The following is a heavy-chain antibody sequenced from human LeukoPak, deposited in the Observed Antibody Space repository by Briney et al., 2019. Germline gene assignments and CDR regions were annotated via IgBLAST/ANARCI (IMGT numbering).Heavy chain of an antibody. D-gene: IGHD4-17*01. CDR3: ARLTVTSLYGYYYYMDV. J-gene: IGHJ6*03. CDR1: GGSISSSSYY. CDR2: IYYSGST. V-gene: IGHV4-39*01. Sequence: PSETLSLTCTVSGGSISSSSYYWGWIRQPPGKGLEWIGSIYYSGSTYDDPSLKSRLTISVDTSNNQFSLKLSSVTAADTAVYYCARLTVTSLYGYYYYMDVWGKGTTVTVSS.